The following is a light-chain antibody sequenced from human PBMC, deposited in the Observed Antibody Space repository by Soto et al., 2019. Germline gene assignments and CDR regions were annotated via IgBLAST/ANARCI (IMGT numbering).Light chain of an antibody. V-gene: IGLV1-44*01. CDR3: AAWRARQNCCV. CDR1: SSNIGTYS. J-gene: IGLJ1*01. CDR2: SDN. Sequence: SSSNIGTYSVSWYQQFPGTAPRLLIYSDNQRPSGVPDRFSASKSGASASLAISGLQSEDEAEAYCAAWRARQNCCVVRPSTTVTV.